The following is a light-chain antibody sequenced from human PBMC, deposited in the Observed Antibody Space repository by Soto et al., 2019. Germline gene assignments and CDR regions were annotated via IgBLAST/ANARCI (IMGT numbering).Light chain of an antibody. CDR2: WAS. CDR3: QQYYSPPAT. V-gene: IGKV4-1*01. CDR1: QAVLYSANNKNY. J-gene: IGKJ4*01. Sequence: DIVMTQSPDSLAVSLGERATINCKSSQAVLYSANNKNYIAWYQQKPGQPPNLLISWASTRESGVPDRFSGRGSGTDFSLTISSLQAEDVAFYYCQQYYSPPATFGGGTKVEI.